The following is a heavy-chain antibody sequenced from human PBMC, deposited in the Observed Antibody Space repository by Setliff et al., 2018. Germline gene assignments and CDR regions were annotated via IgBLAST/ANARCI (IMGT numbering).Heavy chain of an antibody. V-gene: IGHV3-15*01. CDR2: IKSESDGGAP. D-gene: IGHD3-10*01. CDR1: GFTINNAW. J-gene: IGHJ6*02. Sequence: GGSLRLSCAASGFTINNAWLSWVRQAPGKGLEWVGRIKSESDGGAPDYGAPVKGRFTISRDDSKNTLYLQMDSLNPEDSAVYYCARDGVFYAMDFWGQGTTVTVSS. CDR3: ARDGVFYAMDF.